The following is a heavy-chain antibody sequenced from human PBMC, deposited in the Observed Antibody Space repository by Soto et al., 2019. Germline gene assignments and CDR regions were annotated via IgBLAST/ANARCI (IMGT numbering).Heavy chain of an antibody. D-gene: IGHD6-13*01. J-gene: IGHJ6*02. CDR2: IDPSDSYT. CDR1: VYSFTSYW. CDR3: ARTLAAAGSRGYYYYGMDV. Sequence: PGESLKISCKGSVYSFTSYWISWVRQMPGKGLEWMGRIDPSDSYTNYSPSFQGHVTISADKSISTAYLQWSSLKASDTAMYYCARTLAAAGSRGYYYYGMDVWGQGTTVTVSS. V-gene: IGHV5-10-1*01.